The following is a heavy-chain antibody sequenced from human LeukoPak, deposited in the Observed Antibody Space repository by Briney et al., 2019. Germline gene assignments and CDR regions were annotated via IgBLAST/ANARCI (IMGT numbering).Heavy chain of an antibody. CDR1: GFTFSSYG. CDR2: IWYDGSNK. D-gene: IGHD3-16*01. CDR3: ARSFGGSLAIAY. J-gene: IGHJ4*02. V-gene: IGHV3-33*01. Sequence: GGSLRLSCAASGFTFSSYGMHWVRQAPGKGLEWVAVIWYDGSNKYYADSVKGRFTISRDNAKNSLSLQMNSLRDEDTAVYYCARSFGGSLAIAYWGQGTLVTVSS.